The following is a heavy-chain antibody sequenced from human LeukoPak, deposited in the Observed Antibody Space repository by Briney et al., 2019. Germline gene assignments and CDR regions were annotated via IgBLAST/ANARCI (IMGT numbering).Heavy chain of an antibody. CDR3: ARGSDYGDYGGGDY. J-gene: IGHJ4*02. CDR2: MSSGGSTI. V-gene: IGHV3-48*01. CDR1: GFTFSPYS. D-gene: IGHD4-17*01. Sequence: GGSLRLSCAASGFTFSPYSVNWVRQAPGKGLEWVSYMSSGGSTIYYADSVKGRFTISRDNAKNSLYLQMNSLRAEDTAVYYCARGSDYGDYGGGDYWGQGTPVTVSS.